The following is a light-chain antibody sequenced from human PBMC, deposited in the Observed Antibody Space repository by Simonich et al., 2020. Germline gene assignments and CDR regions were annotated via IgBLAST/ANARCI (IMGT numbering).Light chain of an antibody. Sequence: QSALTQPASVSGSPGQSITISCTGTSSDVGGYNYVSWYQQHPGKAPKLMIHDVSKRPSGVSTRFSGSKSGNTASLTIAGLQAEDEADYYCSSYTSSSTWVFGGGTKLTVL. V-gene: IGLV2-14*01. CDR1: SSDVGGYNY. CDR3: SSYTSSSTWV. J-gene: IGLJ3*02. CDR2: DVS.